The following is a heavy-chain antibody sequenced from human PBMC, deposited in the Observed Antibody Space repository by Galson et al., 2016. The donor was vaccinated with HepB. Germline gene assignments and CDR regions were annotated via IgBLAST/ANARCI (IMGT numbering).Heavy chain of an antibody. J-gene: IGHJ4*02. Sequence: SLRLSCAASGFSFSDYGMHWVRQAPGKGLECVAFIWSHGSNPEYKDSVKGRFTLSRDNSKNILYLEMNSLRVEDTAVYYCARDGPHYDLDYWGQGTLVTVSS. CDR1: GFSFSDYG. D-gene: IGHD3-22*01. CDR2: IWSHGSNP. V-gene: IGHV3-33*08. CDR3: ARDGPHYDLDY.